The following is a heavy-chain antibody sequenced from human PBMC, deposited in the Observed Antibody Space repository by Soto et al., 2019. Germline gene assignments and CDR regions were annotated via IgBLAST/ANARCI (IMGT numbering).Heavy chain of an antibody. CDR3: ARDGYIGFDY. CDR1: GFTFSNYL. V-gene: IGHV3-74*01. Sequence: GGSLRLSCAASGFTFSNYLMHWVRQGPGKGLVWVSRIDSDGSDTIYADSVKGRFTISRDNAKNTLFLQMHSLRVEDMGVYYCARDGYIGFDYWGQGTPVTVSS. D-gene: IGHD5-12*01. J-gene: IGHJ4*02. CDR2: IDSDGSDT.